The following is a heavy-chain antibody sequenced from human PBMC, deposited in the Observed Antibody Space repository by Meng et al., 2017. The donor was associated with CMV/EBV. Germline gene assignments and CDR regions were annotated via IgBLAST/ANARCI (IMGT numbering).Heavy chain of an antibody. CDR1: GFTFSSYS. D-gene: IGHD3-3*01. V-gene: IGHV3-48*04. J-gene: IGHJ6*02. Sequence: GESLKISCAASGFTFSSYSMNWVRQAPGKGLEWVSYISRSGDTIYYADSVKGRFTISRDNAKNSLYLQMNSLRAEDTALYYCARGKAYGVWIGYYTTTYHGMDVWGQGTSVTVSS. CDR2: ISRSGDTI. CDR3: ARGKAYGVWIGYYTTTYHGMDV.